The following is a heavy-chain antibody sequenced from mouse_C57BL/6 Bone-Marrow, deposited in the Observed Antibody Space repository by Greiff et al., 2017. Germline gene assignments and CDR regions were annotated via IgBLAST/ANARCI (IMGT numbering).Heavy chain of an antibody. V-gene: IGHV1-4*01. D-gene: IGHD4-1*01. J-gene: IGHJ2*01. CDR1: GYTFTSYT. CDR2: INPSSGYT. CDR3: ARSRTGGY. Sequence: VQLKQSGAELARPGASVKMSCKASGYTFTSYTMHWVKQRPGQGLEWIGYINPSSGYTKSNQKFKDKATLTADKSSSTAYMQLSSLTSEDSAVYYCARSRTGGYWGQGTTLTVSS.